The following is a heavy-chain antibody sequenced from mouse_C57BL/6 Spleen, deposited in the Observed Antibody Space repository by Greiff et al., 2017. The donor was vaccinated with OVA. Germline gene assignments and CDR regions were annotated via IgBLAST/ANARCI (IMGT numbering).Heavy chain of an antibody. CDR1: GFNIKDDY. J-gene: IGHJ2*01. CDR3: TTYYGYDKGY. D-gene: IGHD2-2*01. V-gene: IGHV14-4*01. CDR2: IVPENGDT. Sequence: EVQLKESGAELVRPGASVKLSCTASGFNIKDDYMHWVKQRPEQGLEWIGWIVPENGDTEFASKFQGKATITADTSSNTAYLQLSSLTSEDTAVYYCTTYYGYDKGYWGTGTTLTVSS.